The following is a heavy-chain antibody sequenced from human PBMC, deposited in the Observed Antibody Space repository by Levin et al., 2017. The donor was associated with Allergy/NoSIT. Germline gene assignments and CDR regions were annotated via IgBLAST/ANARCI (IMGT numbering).Heavy chain of an antibody. CDR1: GGSFSGYY. Sequence: GSLRLSCAVYGGSFSGYYWSWIRQPPGKGLEWIGEINHSGSTNYNPSLKSRVTISVDTSKNQFSLKLSSVTAADTAVYYCARGGSSGWFIFDYWGQGTLVTVSS. D-gene: IGHD6-19*01. J-gene: IGHJ4*02. CDR2: INHSGST. V-gene: IGHV4-34*01. CDR3: ARGGSSGWFIFDY.